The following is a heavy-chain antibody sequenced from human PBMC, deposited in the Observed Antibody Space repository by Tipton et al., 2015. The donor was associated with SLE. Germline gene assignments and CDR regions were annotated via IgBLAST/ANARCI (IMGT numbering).Heavy chain of an antibody. V-gene: IGHV4-30-2*01. CDR2: IFHSWNA. Sequence: TLSLTCTVSGGPISSGYYSWSWHRQPPGQDLEWIGYIFHSWNAYYNPSLKIRVTISVDMYRNQFSLRLDSVTAADTALYYCARGEMDVFDIWGQGTVVSVSS. CDR1: GGPISSGYYS. J-gene: IGHJ3*02. CDR3: ARGEMDVFDI.